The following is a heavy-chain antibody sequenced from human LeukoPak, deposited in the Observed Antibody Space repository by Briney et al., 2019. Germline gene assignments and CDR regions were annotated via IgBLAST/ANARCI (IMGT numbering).Heavy chain of an antibody. Sequence: SETLSLTCAVSGGSISSSNWWSWVRQPPGKGLEWIGEIYHSGSTNYNPSLKSRVTISADTSKNQFSLKLSSVTAADTAVYYCAGNYYDSSGYGNWGQGTLVTVSS. D-gene: IGHD3-22*01. CDR3: AGNYYDSSGYGN. V-gene: IGHV4-4*02. CDR1: GGSISSSNW. J-gene: IGHJ4*02. CDR2: IYHSGST.